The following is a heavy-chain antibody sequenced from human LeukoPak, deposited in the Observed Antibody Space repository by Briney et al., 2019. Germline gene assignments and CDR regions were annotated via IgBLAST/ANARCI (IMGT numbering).Heavy chain of an antibody. CDR1: GFTFSSYA. Sequence: GGSLRLSCAASGFTFSSYAMSWVRQAPGKGLEWVSSISSSSSYIYYADSVKGRFTISRDNAKNSLYLQMNSLRAEDTAVYYCASSDQLLSDAFDIWGQGTMVTVSS. D-gene: IGHD2-2*01. V-gene: IGHV3-21*01. CDR3: ASSDQLLSDAFDI. CDR2: ISSSSSYI. J-gene: IGHJ3*02.